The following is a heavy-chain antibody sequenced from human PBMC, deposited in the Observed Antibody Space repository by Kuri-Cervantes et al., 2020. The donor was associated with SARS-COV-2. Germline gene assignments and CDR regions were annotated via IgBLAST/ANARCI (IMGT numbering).Heavy chain of an antibody. D-gene: IGHD6-13*01. Sequence: ASVKVSCKASGYTFTSYGISWVRQAPGQGLEWMGWISAYNGNTNYAQNLQGRVTMTTDTSTSTVYIELRSLRSDDTAVYYCARGGIAAAGSYYYYYMDVWGKGTAVTVSS. CDR2: ISAYNGNT. CDR1: GYTFTSYG. V-gene: IGHV1-18*01. CDR3: ARGGIAAAGSYYYYYMDV. J-gene: IGHJ6*03.